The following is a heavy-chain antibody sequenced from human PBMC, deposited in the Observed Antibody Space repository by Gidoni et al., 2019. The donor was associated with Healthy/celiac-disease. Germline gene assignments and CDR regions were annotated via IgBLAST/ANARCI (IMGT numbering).Heavy chain of an antibody. J-gene: IGHJ4*02. D-gene: IGHD3-3*01. Sequence: QVQLVQSGAEVKKPGVSVKVSCKASGYTFTSYYMHWVRQSPGQGLEWMGIINPSGGSTSYAQKFQGRVTMTRDTSTSTVYMELSSLRSEDTAVYYCARDPTSATYYDFWSGNGPYYFDYWGQGTLVTVSS. V-gene: IGHV1-46*01. CDR1: GYTFTSYY. CDR2: INPSGGST. CDR3: ARDPTSATYYDFWSGNGPYYFDY.